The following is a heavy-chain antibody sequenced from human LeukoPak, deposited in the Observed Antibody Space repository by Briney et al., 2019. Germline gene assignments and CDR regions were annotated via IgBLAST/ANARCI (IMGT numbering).Heavy chain of an antibody. CDR2: ISGSGGST. J-gene: IGHJ4*02. V-gene: IGHV3-23*01. CDR1: GFTFSSYA. D-gene: IGHD5-18*01. Sequence: GESLRLSCAASGFTFSSYAMSWVRQAPGKGLEWVSAISGSGGSTYYADSVKGRFTISRDNSKNTLYLQMNSLRAEDTAVYYCAKDRAVDTAMVVFDYWGQGTLVTVSS. CDR3: AKDRAVDTAMVVFDY.